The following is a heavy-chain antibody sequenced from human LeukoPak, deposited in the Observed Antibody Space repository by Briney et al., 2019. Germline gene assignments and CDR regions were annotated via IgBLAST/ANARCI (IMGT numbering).Heavy chain of an antibody. V-gene: IGHV1-2*02. J-gene: IGHJ4*02. D-gene: IGHD3-22*01. CDR3: ARGGGYYDSSGYYW. CDR2: INPNSGGT. Sequence: GASVKVSCKASGYTFTGYYMHWVRQAPGQGLKWMGWINPNSGGTNYAQKFQGRVTMTRDTSISTAYMELSRLRSDDTAVYYCARGGGYYDSSGYYWWGQGTLVTVSS. CDR1: GYTFTGYY.